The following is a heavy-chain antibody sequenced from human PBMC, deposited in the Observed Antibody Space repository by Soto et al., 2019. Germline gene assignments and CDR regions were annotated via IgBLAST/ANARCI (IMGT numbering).Heavy chain of an antibody. CDR2: IYYSGST. V-gene: IGHV4-31*03. CDR1: GGSISSGGYY. J-gene: IGHJ4*02. D-gene: IGHD3-22*01. Sequence: QVQLQESGPGLVKPSQTLSLTCTVSGGSISSGGYYWSWIRQHPGKGLEWIGYIYYSGSTYYNPSLKSRVTISVDTSKNQFSLKLSSVTAADTAVYYCARGGLGGYYYDSSGYYYYWGQGTLVTVSS. CDR3: ARGGLGGYYYDSSGYYYY.